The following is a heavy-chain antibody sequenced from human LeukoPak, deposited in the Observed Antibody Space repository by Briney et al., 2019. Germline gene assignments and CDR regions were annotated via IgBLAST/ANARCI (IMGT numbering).Heavy chain of an antibody. V-gene: IGHV3-23*01. CDR1: GFTFSSYA. Sequence: GGSLRLSCAASGFTFSSYAMSWVRQAPGKGLEWVSAISGSGGSTYYADSVKGRFTISRDNAKNSLYLQMNSLRAEDTAVYYCARGPIVVVPAAIDGRGYYYYYMDVWGKGTTVTVSS. CDR2: ISGSGGST. J-gene: IGHJ6*03. CDR3: ARGPIVVVPAAIDGRGYYYYYMDV. D-gene: IGHD2-2*02.